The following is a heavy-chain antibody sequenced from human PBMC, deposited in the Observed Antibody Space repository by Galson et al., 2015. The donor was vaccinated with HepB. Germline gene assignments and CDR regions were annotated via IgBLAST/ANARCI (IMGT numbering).Heavy chain of an antibody. D-gene: IGHD6-13*01. J-gene: IGHJ3*02. V-gene: IGHV1-18*01. CDR2: ISAYNGNT. Sequence: SVKVSCKASGYTFTSYGISWVRQAPEQGLEWMGWISAYNGNTNYAQKLQGRVTMTTDTSTSTAYMELRSLRSDDTAVYYCATGIAAAGIKGTGAFDIWGQGTMVTVSS. CDR1: GYTFTSYG. CDR3: ATGIAAAGIKGTGAFDI.